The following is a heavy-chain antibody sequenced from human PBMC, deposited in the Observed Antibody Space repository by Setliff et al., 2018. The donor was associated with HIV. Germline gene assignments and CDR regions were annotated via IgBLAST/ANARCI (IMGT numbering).Heavy chain of an antibody. CDR3: ARQSTTSRDFDS. CDR1: YATISTADYY. J-gene: IGHJ4*02. D-gene: IGHD2-2*01. V-gene: IGHV4-30-4*01. Sequence: NPSETLSLTCTASYATISTADYYWSWIRQPPGKGLEWIGFVSYTGTTHYNPSLKSRLTISIDASKNKFSLQLSSVTAADTAVYYCARQSTTSRDFDSWGQGTLVTVSS. CDR2: VSYTGTT.